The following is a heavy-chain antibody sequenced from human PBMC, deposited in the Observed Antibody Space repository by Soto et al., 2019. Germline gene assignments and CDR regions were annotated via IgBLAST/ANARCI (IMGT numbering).Heavy chain of an antibody. CDR3: ARAESTPYDILTGPAGYYYGMDV. Sequence: SVKVSCKASGGTFSSYTISWVRQAPGQGLEWMGRIIPILGIANYAQKFQGRVTITADKSTSTAYMELSSLRSEDTAVYYCARAESTPYDILTGPAGYYYGMDVWSQGTTVTVSS. D-gene: IGHD3-9*01. CDR1: GGTFSSYT. CDR2: IIPILGIA. J-gene: IGHJ6*02. V-gene: IGHV1-69*02.